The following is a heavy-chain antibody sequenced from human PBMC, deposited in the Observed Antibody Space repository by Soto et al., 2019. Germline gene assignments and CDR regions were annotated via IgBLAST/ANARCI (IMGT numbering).Heavy chain of an antibody. J-gene: IGHJ6*02. Sequence: QVQLVQSGAEVKKPGSSVKVSCKASGGTFSSYAISWVRQAPGQGLEWMGGIIPIFGTANYAQKFQGRVTITADESTSTADMELSSLRSEDTAVYYCARALGYCISTSCLHGMDVWGQGTTVTVSS. D-gene: IGHD2-2*01. CDR2: IIPIFGTA. CDR1: GGTFSSYA. V-gene: IGHV1-69*12. CDR3: ARALGYCISTSCLHGMDV.